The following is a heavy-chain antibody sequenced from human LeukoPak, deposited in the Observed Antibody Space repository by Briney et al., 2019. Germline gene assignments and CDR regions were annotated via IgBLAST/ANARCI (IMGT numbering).Heavy chain of an antibody. Sequence: GGSLRLSCAASRFTFSNYAMSWVRQAPGKGLEWVAFIRYDGSNKYYADSVKGRFTISRDNSKNTLYLQMNSLRAEDTAVYYCAKGPEYDILTGYYVDYWGQGTLVTVSS. V-gene: IGHV3-30*02. CDR3: AKGPEYDILTGYYVDY. D-gene: IGHD3-9*01. CDR2: IRYDGSNK. CDR1: RFTFSNYA. J-gene: IGHJ4*02.